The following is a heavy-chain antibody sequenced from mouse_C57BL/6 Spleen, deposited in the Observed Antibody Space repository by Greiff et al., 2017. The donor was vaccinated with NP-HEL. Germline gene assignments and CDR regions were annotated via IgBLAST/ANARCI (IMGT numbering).Heavy chain of an antibody. CDR3: TRYSLDY. V-gene: IGHV1-15*01. CDR2: IDPETGGT. J-gene: IGHJ2*01. Sequence: VKLMESGAELVRPGASVTLSCKASGYTFTDYEMHWVKQTPVHGLEWIGAIDPETGGTAYNQKFKGKAILTADKSSSTAYMELRSLTSEDSAVYYCTRYSLDYWGQGTTLTVSS. CDR1: GYTFTDYE.